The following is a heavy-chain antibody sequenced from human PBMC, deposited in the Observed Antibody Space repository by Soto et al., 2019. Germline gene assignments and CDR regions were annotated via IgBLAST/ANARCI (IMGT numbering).Heavy chain of an antibody. D-gene: IGHD3-22*01. J-gene: IGHJ4*02. Sequence: GASVKVSCKASGYSFTSYGISWVRQAPGQGXEWMGWISGHNGNTNHPQSLQGRVTMTTDTSRNTAYMELRSLSSDDTAVYYCARHRFNYYDDTVYYYFDYWGQGTLVTVSS. CDR3: ARHRFNYYDDTVYYYFDY. CDR2: ISGHNGNT. V-gene: IGHV1-18*04. CDR1: GYSFTSYG.